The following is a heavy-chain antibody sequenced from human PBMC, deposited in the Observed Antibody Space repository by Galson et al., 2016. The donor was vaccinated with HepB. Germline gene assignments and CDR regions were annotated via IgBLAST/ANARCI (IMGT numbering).Heavy chain of an antibody. CDR2: SSYTGST. J-gene: IGHJ4*02. D-gene: IGHD1-1*01. Sequence: ETLSLTCTVSGGATYTSYWSWIRQPPGRGLEWIGYSSYTGSTYSNPSLKSRLTISVDASKNLFSLKLSCVTAADTAVYYCAKVGAYNFDSWGQGILVTVSS. V-gene: IGHV4-59*01. CDR3: AKVGAYNFDS. CDR1: GGATYTSY.